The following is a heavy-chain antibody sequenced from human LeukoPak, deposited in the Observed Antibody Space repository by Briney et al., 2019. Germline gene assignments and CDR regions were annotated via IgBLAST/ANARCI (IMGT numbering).Heavy chain of an antibody. CDR1: GFTFRRYG. V-gene: IGHV3-23*01. CDR2: ISSSGGNT. CDR3: AKDLMSYDSSGY. J-gene: IGHJ4*02. D-gene: IGHD3-22*01. Sequence: QSGGSLRLSCAASGFTFRRYGMNWVRQAPGKGLEWVSAISSSGGNTFYGDSVKGRFTISRDNSKNTLYLQMNSLRAEDTAVYYCAKDLMSYDSSGYWGQGTLVTVSS.